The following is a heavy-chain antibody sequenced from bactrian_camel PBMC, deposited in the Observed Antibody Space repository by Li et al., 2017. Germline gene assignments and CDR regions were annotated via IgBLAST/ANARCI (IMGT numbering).Heavy chain of an antibody. V-gene: IGHV3S47*01. CDR1: GHSRGSNC. CDR3: AAEVVGSAFCPVSRKRFSY. D-gene: IGHD2*01. Sequence: VQLVESGGDSVQPGGSLRLTCEVSGHSRGSNCVVWFRLPPGRAPAEREGIAAIRRSGGETWYAGSVKGRFTISKDNAKNTLYLQMNSLKPEDTAMYYCAAEVVGSAFCPVSRKRFSYWGQGTQVTVS. J-gene: IGHJ6*01. CDR2: IRRSGGET.